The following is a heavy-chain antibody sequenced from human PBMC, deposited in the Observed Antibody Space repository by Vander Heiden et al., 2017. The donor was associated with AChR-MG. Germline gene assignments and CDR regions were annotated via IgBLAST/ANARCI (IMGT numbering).Heavy chain of an antibody. J-gene: IGHJ4*02. CDR2: IKSKTDGGTT. CDR1: GFTFSNAW. CDR3: TTAPEMGYCSSTSCYNDY. D-gene: IGHD2-2*01. V-gene: IGHV3-15*01. Sequence: EVQLVESGGGLVKPGGSLRLSCAASGFTFSNAWMSWVRQAPVKGLEWVGRIKSKTDGGTTDYAAPVKGRFTISRDDSKNTLYLQMNSLKTEDTAVYYCTTAPEMGYCSSTSCYNDYWGQGTLVTVSS.